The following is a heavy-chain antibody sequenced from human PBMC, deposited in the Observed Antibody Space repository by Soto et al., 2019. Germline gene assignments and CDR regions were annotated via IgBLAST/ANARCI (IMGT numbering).Heavy chain of an antibody. CDR2: INPSGGST. J-gene: IGHJ4*02. Sequence: ASVKGSWKAPGKTLTRSYMDRGRQAPGQGLEWMGIINPSGGSTSYAQKFQGRVTMTRDTSTSTVYMELSSLRSEDTAVYYCARHSGATIDYWCQAILVTVFS. CDR1: GKTLTRSY. V-gene: IGHV1-46*01. D-gene: IGHD1-1*01. CDR3: ARHSGATIDY.